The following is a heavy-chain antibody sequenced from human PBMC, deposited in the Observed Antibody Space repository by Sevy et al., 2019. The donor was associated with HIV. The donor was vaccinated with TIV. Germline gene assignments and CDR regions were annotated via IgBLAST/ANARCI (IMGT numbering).Heavy chain of an antibody. V-gene: IGHV3-23*01. CDR2: CTGSSTTI. Sequence: GGSLRLSCAASGFTFSNYALTWVRQAPGKGLDWVSCCTGSSTTIYYADSVKGRFTVSRDNSNNTLYLHINSLRAEDTAVYYCARDGLYGGNFEYFQHWGQGTLVTVSS. D-gene: IGHD4-17*01. J-gene: IGHJ1*01. CDR1: GFTFSNYA. CDR3: ARDGLYGGNFEYFQH.